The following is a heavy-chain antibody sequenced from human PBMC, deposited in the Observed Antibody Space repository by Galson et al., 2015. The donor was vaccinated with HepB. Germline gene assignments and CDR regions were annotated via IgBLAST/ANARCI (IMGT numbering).Heavy chain of an antibody. V-gene: IGHV3-23*01. CDR3: AKGLCSSTSCYYFDY. J-gene: IGHJ4*02. Sequence: SLRLSCAASGFTFSSYAISWVRQTPGKGLEWVSAISSAGTTTYSADSVKGRFTVPRDNSKNTVYLQMNSLRAEDTALYYCAKGLCSSTSCYYFDYWGQGTLVTVYS. D-gene: IGHD2-2*01. CDR2: ISSAGTTT. CDR1: GFTFSSYA.